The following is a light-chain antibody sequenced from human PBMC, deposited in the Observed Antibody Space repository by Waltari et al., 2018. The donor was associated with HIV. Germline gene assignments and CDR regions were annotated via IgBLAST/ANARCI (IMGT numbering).Light chain of an antibody. Sequence: QTVVTQEPSLTVSPGGTVTLTCASSTGTVPSGNYPTWFQTKPGQAPRALMYSTSNKHSWTPARFSGSLLGGKAALTLSGVQPEDEAEYYCLLYYGGAQLVFGGGTRLTVL. J-gene: IGLJ3*02. CDR1: TGTVPSGNY. CDR3: LLYYGGAQLV. CDR2: STS. V-gene: IGLV7-43*01.